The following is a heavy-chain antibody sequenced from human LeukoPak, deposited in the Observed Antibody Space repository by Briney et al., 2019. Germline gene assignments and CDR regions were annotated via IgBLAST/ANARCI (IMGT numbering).Heavy chain of an antibody. CDR3: ARADGYNYAGTYYFDY. CDR2: IYYSGST. J-gene: IGHJ4*02. V-gene: IGHV4-59*01. Sequence: SETLSLTCAVYGGSFSGYYWSWIRQPPGKGLEWIGYIYYSGSTNYNPSLKSRVTISVDTSKNQFSLKLSSVTAADTAVYYCARADGYNYAGTYYFDYWGQGTLVTVSS. D-gene: IGHD5-24*01. CDR1: GGSFSGYY.